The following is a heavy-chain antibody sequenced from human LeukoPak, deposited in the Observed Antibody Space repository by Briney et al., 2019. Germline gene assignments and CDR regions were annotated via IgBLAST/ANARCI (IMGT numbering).Heavy chain of an antibody. Sequence: SETLSLTCTVSSGSMSNYYWSWIRQPPGGGLEWIAFIHYSGSTRYNPSLKSRVTISRDTSKNQFSLKLSSVIAADTAVYYCARGAGWWDPWGQGTLVTVSS. CDR1: SGSMSNYY. CDR3: ARGAGWWDP. CDR2: IHYSGST. V-gene: IGHV4-59*01. J-gene: IGHJ5*02.